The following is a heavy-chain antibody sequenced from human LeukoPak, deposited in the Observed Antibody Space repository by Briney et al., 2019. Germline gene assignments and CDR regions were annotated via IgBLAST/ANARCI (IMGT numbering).Heavy chain of an antibody. D-gene: IGHD3-22*01. CDR2: IYSSGST. CDR1: GGSISSYY. Sequence: SETLSLTCTVSGGSISSYYWSWIRQPPGKGLEWIGYIYSSGSTNYNPSLKSRVTISVDTSKNQFSLKLSSVTAADTAVYYCARGQDYYDSSGYGYYYGMDVWGQGTTVTVSS. CDR3: ARGQDYYDSSGYGYYYGMDV. J-gene: IGHJ6*02. V-gene: IGHV4-59*08.